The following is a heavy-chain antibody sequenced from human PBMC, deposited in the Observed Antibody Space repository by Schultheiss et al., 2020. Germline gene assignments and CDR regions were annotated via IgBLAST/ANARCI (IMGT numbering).Heavy chain of an antibody. D-gene: IGHD4-23*01. CDR2: INPSGGST. J-gene: IGHJ4*02. CDR1: GYTFTSYY. Sequence: ASVKVSCKASGYTFTSYYMHWVRQAPGQGLEWMGIINPSGGSTSYAQKFQGRVTMTTDTSTSTAYMELRSLRSDDTAVYYCALTPLYGGNWANYFDYWGQGTLVTVSS. CDR3: ALTPLYGGNWANYFDY. V-gene: IGHV1-46*01.